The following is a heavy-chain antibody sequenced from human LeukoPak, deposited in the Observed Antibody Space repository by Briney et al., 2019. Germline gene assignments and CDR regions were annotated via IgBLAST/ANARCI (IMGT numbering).Heavy chain of an antibody. CDR2: IYYSGST. D-gene: IGHD3-10*01. CDR3: ARGLWFGDENPPYFDY. Sequence: SETLSLTCTVSGGSISSYYWGWIRQPPGKGLEWIGYIYYSGSTNYNPSLKSRVTISVDTSKNQFSLKLSSVTAADTAVYYCARGLWFGDENPPYFDYWGQGILVTVSS. V-gene: IGHV4-59*01. CDR1: GGSISSYY. J-gene: IGHJ4*02.